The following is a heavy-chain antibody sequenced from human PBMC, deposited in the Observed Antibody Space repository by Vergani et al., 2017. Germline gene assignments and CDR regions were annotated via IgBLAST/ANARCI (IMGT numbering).Heavy chain of an antibody. D-gene: IGHD6-6*01. CDR2: IIPIFGIA. J-gene: IGHJ5*02. CDR3: ATGSRIAVRRAGWFDP. V-gene: IGHV1-69*17. CDR1: GGTFSSYA. Sequence: QVQLVQSGAEVKKPGSSVKVSCKASGGTFSSYAISWVRQAPGQGLEWMGGIIPIFGIAKYAQKFQGRVTITADKSTSTAYMELSSLRSEDTAVYYCATGSRIAVRRAGWFDPWGQGTLVTVSS.